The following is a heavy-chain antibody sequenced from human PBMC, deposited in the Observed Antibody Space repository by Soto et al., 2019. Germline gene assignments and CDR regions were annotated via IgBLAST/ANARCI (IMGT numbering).Heavy chain of an antibody. CDR3: ARDFKESQYYYYCMDV. CDR1: GFTFSSYS. V-gene: IGHV3-21*06. J-gene: IGHJ6*03. Sequence: VQLVESGGGLVKPGGSLRLSCVVSGFTFSSYSMNWVRQAPGKGLEWVSSISSGSNYTYYADSVKGRFTISRDNAKNSVYLQMNSLRAEDTALYYCARDFKESQYYYYCMDVWGKGTTVTVSS. CDR2: ISSGSNYT. D-gene: IGHD3-10*01.